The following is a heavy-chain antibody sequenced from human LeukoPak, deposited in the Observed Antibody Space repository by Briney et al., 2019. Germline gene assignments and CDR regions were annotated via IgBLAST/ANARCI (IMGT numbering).Heavy chain of an antibody. Sequence: PSETLSLTCGVSGTSFTSYYWSWIRQTPGKGLEWIEEVNHSGYTNMNPSLKSRVTISVDTSKNQFSLMMTSVTAADTAAYFCARITTGHDYWGQGTLVTVSS. V-gene: IGHV4-34*01. CDR1: GTSFTSYY. D-gene: IGHD3-22*01. CDR3: ARITTGHDY. CDR2: VNHSGYT. J-gene: IGHJ4*02.